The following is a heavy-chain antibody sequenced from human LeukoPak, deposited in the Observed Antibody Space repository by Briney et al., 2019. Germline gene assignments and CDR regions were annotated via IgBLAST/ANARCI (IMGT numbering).Heavy chain of an antibody. V-gene: IGHV3-23*01. CDR3: AKDRNAWPTNFDS. J-gene: IGHJ4*02. D-gene: IGHD5-24*01. CDR1: GFTFSTYA. Sequence: GRSLRLSRAASGFTFSTYAVNWVRQAPGKGLEWVSAISSSGGTTYYADSVKGRFSISRDNSKNTLYLRMNSLRAEDTAVYYCAKDRNAWPTNFDSWGQGTLVTVSA. CDR2: ISSSGGTT.